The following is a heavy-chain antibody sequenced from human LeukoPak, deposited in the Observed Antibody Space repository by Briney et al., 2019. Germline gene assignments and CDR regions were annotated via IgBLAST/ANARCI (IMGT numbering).Heavy chain of an antibody. CDR2: FNTDGSST. V-gene: IGHV3-74*01. CDR1: GFTFSNYW. Sequence: GGSLRLSCAASGFTFSNYWMHWVRQAPGKGLAWVSRFNTDGSSTSYADSVKGRFTISRDNAKNTLYLQMNSLRAEDTAVYYCARSLLYYYDSSGPENWGQGSLVTVSS. J-gene: IGHJ4*02. D-gene: IGHD3-22*01. CDR3: ARSLLYYYDSSGPEN.